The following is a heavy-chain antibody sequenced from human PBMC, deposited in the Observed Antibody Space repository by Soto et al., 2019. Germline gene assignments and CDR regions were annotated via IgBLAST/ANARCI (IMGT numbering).Heavy chain of an antibody. D-gene: IGHD3-10*01. V-gene: IGHV1-18*04. CDR3: SRFGAYGSH. J-gene: IGHJ4*02. CDR1: GYTFTSYG. Sequence: QVQLVQSGPEVQKPGASVRVSCKTSGYTFTSYGISWVRQAPGQGLEWMGRVSPNNGDTYYAQKFRGRVTMTTDTSTSTVYIDLTSLTSDDTAIYFCSRFGAYGSHWGQGTLVTVSS. CDR2: VSPNNGDT.